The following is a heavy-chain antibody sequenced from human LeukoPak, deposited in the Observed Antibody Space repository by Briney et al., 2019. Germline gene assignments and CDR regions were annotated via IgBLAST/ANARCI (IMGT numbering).Heavy chain of an antibody. Sequence: GGSLRLSCAASGFAFSSYSMNWVRQAPGKGLEWVSYISSSSSTIYYADSVKGRFTISRDNSKNTLYLQMNSLRAEDTAVYYCAKDHAGTTYYYYMDVWGKGTTVTVSS. CDR2: ISSSSSTI. J-gene: IGHJ6*03. CDR1: GFAFSSYS. D-gene: IGHD1-7*01. V-gene: IGHV3-48*01. CDR3: AKDHAGTTYYYYMDV.